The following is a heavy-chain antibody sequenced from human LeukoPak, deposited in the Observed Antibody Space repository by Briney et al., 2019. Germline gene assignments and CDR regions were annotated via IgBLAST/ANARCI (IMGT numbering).Heavy chain of an antibody. J-gene: IGHJ6*03. Sequence: SETLSLTCIVSGGSIRNYYWSWIRHPPGKGQEGIGYIYHNGSTDNNPSLKSRVTISLDTSKNQFSLKLSSVTAADTAVYYCARVGNWNYSPYYMDVWGKGTTVTVSS. D-gene: IGHD1-7*01. CDR1: GGSIRNYY. CDR2: IYHNGST. V-gene: IGHV4-59*13. CDR3: ARVGNWNYSPYYMDV.